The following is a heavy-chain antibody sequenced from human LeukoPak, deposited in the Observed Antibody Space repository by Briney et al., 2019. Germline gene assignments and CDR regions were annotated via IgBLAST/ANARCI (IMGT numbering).Heavy chain of an antibody. CDR1: GGSISSGGYY. CDR2: TYYSGST. V-gene: IGHV4-31*03. Sequence: TLSLTCTVSGGSISSGGYYWIWIRQHPGKGLEWIGYTYYSGSTYYNPSLKSRVTISVDTSKNQLSLNLSSVTAADTAVYYCARDLSDDGSPYTHYGMAVWGQGTTVTVSS. CDR3: ARDLSDDGSPYTHYGMAV. D-gene: IGHD3-16*01. J-gene: IGHJ6*02.